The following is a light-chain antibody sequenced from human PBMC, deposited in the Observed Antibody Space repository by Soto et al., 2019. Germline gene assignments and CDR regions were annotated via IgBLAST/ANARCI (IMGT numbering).Light chain of an antibody. CDR1: QSIASS. Sequence: DIQMTQSSSSLSASVGDRVTITCRASQSIASSLNWLQLKPGKAPKLLLYATSTLQSGVPSRFSGSGSGSHFTLTISSLQPEDSAVYFCQQGYSPLLTFGGGTRVEIK. V-gene: IGKV1-39*01. CDR3: QQGYSPLLT. J-gene: IGKJ4*01. CDR2: ATS.